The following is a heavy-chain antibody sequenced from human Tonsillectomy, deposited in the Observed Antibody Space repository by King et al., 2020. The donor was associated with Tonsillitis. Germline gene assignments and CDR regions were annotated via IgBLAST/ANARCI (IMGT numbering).Heavy chain of an antibody. D-gene: IGHD3/OR15-3a*01. CDR1: GFPFSSYW. CDR3: ARVDFWTSDY. Sequence: DVQLVESGGGLVQPGGSLRLSCAASGFPFSSYWMNWVRQASGQGLEWVANINQDGSVKYYVDSVKGRFTISRDNAKNSLYLQMNSLRAEDTAVYYCARVDFWTSDYWGQGTLVTVSS. V-gene: IGHV3-7*03. J-gene: IGHJ4*02. CDR2: INQDGSVK.